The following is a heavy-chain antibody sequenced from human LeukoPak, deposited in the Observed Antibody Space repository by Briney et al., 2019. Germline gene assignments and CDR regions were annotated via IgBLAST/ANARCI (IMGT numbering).Heavy chain of an antibody. D-gene: IGHD6-19*01. J-gene: IGHJ4*02. CDR3: AAFLVVAAQEGDYFDS. V-gene: IGHV4-59*11. CDR1: GASIDSHY. Sequence: SETLSLTCTVSGASIDSHYWSWIRQPPGKGLEWIGYIGYIYDSGNTKYSPSFQSRATISGDTSKNQVSLRLRSVTAADTAVYFCAAFLVVAAQEGDYFDSWGQGRLVIVSS. CDR2: IGYIYDSGNT.